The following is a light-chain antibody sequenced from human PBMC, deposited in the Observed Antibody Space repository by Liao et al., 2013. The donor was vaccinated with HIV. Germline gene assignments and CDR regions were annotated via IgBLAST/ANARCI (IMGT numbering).Light chain of an antibody. CDR1: KLGNKF. CDR2: QDT. Sequence: SYELTQPPSVSVSPGQTAIITCSGDKLGNKFVCWYQQKPGQSPVLVIDQDTKRPSGIPERFSGSNSGNTATLTISGTQAVDEADYYCQAWDSSTAVFGTGTKVTVL. J-gene: IGLJ1*01. V-gene: IGLV3-1*01. CDR3: QAWDSSTAV.